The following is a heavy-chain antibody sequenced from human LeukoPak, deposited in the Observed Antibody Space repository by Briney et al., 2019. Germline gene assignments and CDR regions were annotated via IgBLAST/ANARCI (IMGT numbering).Heavy chain of an antibody. Sequence: PGGSLRLSCAASGFTFSTYGIHWVRQAPGKGLEWVAFIRYDGSEKYYADSMKGRFTISIDNSKNTLYLQMNSLRTEDTAVYYCAKDAWRCSGSSRPQYYYYMDVWGKGTTVTVSS. CDR3: AKDAWRCSGSSRPQYYYYMDV. CDR2: IRYDGSEK. J-gene: IGHJ6*03. D-gene: IGHD2-2*01. CDR1: GFTFSTYG. V-gene: IGHV3-30*02.